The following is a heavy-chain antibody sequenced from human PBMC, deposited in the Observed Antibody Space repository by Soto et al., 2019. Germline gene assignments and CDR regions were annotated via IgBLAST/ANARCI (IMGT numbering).Heavy chain of an antibody. V-gene: IGHV4-59*01. D-gene: IGHD2-15*01. Sequence: SENLSLTCTVSGGSINRYYWSWIRQPPGKGLECIGYIYYSGSTNYNPSLKSRVTISVDTSKNQFSLKLSSVTAADTAVYYCARQTPPGAFDIWGQGTMVTVSS. CDR3: ARQTPPGAFDI. CDR1: GGSINRYY. J-gene: IGHJ3*02. CDR2: IYYSGST.